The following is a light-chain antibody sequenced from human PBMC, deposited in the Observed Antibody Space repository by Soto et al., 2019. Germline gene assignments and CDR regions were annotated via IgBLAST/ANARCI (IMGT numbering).Light chain of an antibody. J-gene: IGLJ2*01. V-gene: IGLV2-14*03. CDR3: SSFTSSDTLVV. CDR1: SSDVCGYNF. CDR2: DVS. Sequence: QSALTQPASVSGSPGQSITISCTGTSSDVCGYNFVSWYQHHPAKAPKLMIYDVSNRPSGVSNRFSGSKSGNTASLTISGLQAEDGAHYYCSSFTSSDTLVVFGGGTKVTVL.